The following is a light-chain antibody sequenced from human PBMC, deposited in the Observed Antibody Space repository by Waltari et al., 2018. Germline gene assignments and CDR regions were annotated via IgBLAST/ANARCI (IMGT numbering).Light chain of an antibody. V-gene: IGKV4-1*01. CDR2: WAS. CDR3: HQYYTTPYT. CDR1: QGFLYSHNHKNY. Sequence: DIVMTQSPDSLAVSLGEWATTNCKSSQGFLYSHNHKNYLAWYQQKPGQPPKLLIYWASTRESWVPDRFSGSGSGTDFTLTVSSLQAEDVAVYYCHQYYTTPYTFGQGTKLEIK. J-gene: IGKJ2*01.